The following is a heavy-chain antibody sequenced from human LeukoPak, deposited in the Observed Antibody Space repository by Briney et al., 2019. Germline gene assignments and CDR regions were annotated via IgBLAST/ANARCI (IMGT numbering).Heavy chain of an antibody. CDR2: IYHSGTT. CDR3: ARDPTWYDRPIDY. CDR1: GYSISSGYY. V-gene: IGHV4-38-2*02. Sequence: PETLSLTCTVSGYSISSGYYWGWIRQSPGKGLEWIGSIYHSGTTYYNPSLKSRVTISVDTSKNHFSLKLSSVTAADTAVYYCARDPTWYDRPIDYWGQGTLVTVSS. J-gene: IGHJ4*02. D-gene: IGHD1-14*01.